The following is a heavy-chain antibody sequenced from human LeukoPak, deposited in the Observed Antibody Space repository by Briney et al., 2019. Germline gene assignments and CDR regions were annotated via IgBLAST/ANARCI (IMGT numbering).Heavy chain of an antibody. CDR2: ISGNSGTT. CDR1: GFTFSSYG. Sequence: PGGTLRLSCAASGFTFSSYGMSWVRQAPGKGLEWVSGISGNSGTTYYADSVKGRFTISRDNSKNTLYLQMNSLRAEDTAVYYCVRRAGAYSHPYDYWGQGTLVTVSS. V-gene: IGHV3-23*01. D-gene: IGHD4/OR15-4a*01. J-gene: IGHJ4*02. CDR3: VRRAGAYSHPYDY.